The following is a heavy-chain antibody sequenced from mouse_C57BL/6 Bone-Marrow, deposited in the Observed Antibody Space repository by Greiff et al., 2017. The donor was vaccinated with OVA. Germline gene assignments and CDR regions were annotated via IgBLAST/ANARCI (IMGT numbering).Heavy chain of an antibody. Sequence: EVQLVESGGGLVKPGGSLKLSCAASGFTFSDYGMHWVRQAPEKGLAWVAYISSGSSTIYYADTVKGRFTISRDTAKNTLFLQMTSLRSEDTAMYYCARFMGYYGSSYDWYFDVWGTGTTVTVSS. CDR3: ARFMGYYGSSYDWYFDV. V-gene: IGHV5-17*01. CDR2: ISSGSSTI. CDR1: GFTFSDYG. J-gene: IGHJ1*03. D-gene: IGHD1-1*01.